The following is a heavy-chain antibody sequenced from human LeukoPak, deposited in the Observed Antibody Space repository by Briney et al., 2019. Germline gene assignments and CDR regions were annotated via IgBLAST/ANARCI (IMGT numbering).Heavy chain of an antibody. J-gene: IGHJ4*02. CDR2: ISSSSYI. D-gene: IGHD3-3*01. V-gene: IGHV3-21*04. Sequence: PGGSLRLSCAASGFTFSSYSMNWVRQAPGKGLEWISSISSSSYIYYADSVKGRFTISRDNAKNSLYLQMNSLRPEDTALYYCAKDTHPASYYDFWSGYYTGFDYWGLGTLVTVSS. CDR1: GFTFSSYS. CDR3: AKDTHPASYYDFWSGYYTGFDY.